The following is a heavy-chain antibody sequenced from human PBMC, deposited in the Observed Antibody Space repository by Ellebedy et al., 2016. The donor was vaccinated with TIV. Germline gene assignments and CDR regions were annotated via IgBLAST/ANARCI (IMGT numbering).Heavy chain of an antibody. D-gene: IGHD3-16*01. V-gene: IGHV3-7*01. J-gene: IGHJ4*02. CDR3: VRARNYALDS. Sequence: GESLKISCAASGFTFSVTWMRWARQAPGKGLEWVARIKYDGADKDYVDSVKGRFTISRDNAKNSLYLQMNSLRVEDTAVYFCVRARNYALDSWGQGTLVTVSS. CDR2: IKYDGADK. CDR1: GFTFSVTW.